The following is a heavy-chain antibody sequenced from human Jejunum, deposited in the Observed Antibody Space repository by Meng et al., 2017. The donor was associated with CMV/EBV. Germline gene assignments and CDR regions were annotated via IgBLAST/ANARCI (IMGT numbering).Heavy chain of an antibody. Sequence: SGFRFSDFAMSWVRQAPGKGLEWVLGISRSGNRTCAADSVKGRFTISRDNSRNTLYLQMNDLRVEDTAVYYCAKDFGGDYNFYWFFDLWGRGSLVTVSS. CDR3: AKDFGGDYNFYWFFDL. CDR1: GFRFSDFA. V-gene: IGHV3-23*01. CDR2: ISRSGNRT. J-gene: IGHJ2*01. D-gene: IGHD2-21*01.